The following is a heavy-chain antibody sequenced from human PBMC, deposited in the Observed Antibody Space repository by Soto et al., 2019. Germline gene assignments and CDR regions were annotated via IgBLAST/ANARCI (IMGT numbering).Heavy chain of an antibody. D-gene: IGHD3-22*01. CDR2: IYYSGST. CDR3: ASHVVVKGGSGPDY. CDR1: GGSISSSSYY. Sequence: SETLSLTCTVSGGSISSSSYYWGWIRQPPGKGLEWIGSIYYSGSTYYNPSLKSRVTISVDTSKNQFSLKLSSVTAADTAVYYCASHVVVKGGSGPDYWGQGTLVTVSS. J-gene: IGHJ4*02. V-gene: IGHV4-39*01.